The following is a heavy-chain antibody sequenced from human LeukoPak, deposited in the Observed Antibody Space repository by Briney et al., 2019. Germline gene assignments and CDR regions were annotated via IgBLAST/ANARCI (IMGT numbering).Heavy chain of an antibody. Sequence: PLETLSLTCTVSGGSISSGGYYWSWIRQHPGKGLEWIGYIYYSGSTNYNPSLKSRVTISVDTSKNQFSLKLSSVTAADTAVYYCASSIAAEDAFDIWGQGTMVTVSS. D-gene: IGHD6-13*01. CDR1: GGSISSGGYY. CDR2: IYYSGST. J-gene: IGHJ3*02. CDR3: ASSIAAEDAFDI. V-gene: IGHV4-61*08.